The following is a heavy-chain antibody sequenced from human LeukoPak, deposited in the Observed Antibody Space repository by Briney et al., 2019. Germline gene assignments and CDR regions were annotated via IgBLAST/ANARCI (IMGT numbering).Heavy chain of an antibody. CDR3: AKVEASQTIVATGSFDY. J-gene: IGHJ4*01. CDR2: ISGSGGST. D-gene: IGHD5-12*01. V-gene: IGHV3-23*01. Sequence: GGSLRLSCAASGFTFSSYAMSWVRQAPGKGLEWVSAISGSGGSTYYADSVKGRFTISRDNSKNTLYLQMNSLRAEDTAVYYCAKVEASQTIVATGSFDYWGQGTLVTVSS. CDR1: GFTFSSYA.